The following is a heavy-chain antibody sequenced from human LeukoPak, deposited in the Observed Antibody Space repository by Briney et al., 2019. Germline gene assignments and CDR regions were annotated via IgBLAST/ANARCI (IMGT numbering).Heavy chain of an antibody. CDR2: ISGSGGST. CDR1: GFTFSSYA. CDR3: VSGFCSSGSCYSASFAY. V-gene: IGHV3-23*01. D-gene: IGHD2-15*01. J-gene: IGHJ4*02. Sequence: PGGSLRLSCAASGFTFSSYAMSWVRQAPGKGLEWVSAISGSGGSTYYADSVKGRFTISRDNSKNTLYLQMNSLRAEDTAVYYCVSGFCSSGSCYSASFAYCGQGTLVTVSS.